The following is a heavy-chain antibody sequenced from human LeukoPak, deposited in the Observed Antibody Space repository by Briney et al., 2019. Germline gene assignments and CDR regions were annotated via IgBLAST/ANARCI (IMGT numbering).Heavy chain of an antibody. J-gene: IGHJ4*02. D-gene: IGHD2-21*02. CDR1: GYTFTNYH. Sequence: SVKVSCKASGYTFTNYHMHWVRQAPGQGPEWMGIINPSGGSTSYAQKFQGRVTMTRDTSTSTVYMELSSLKSEDTAVYYCARERGDSSRTFDYWGQGTLVTVSS. CDR3: ARERGDSSRTFDY. V-gene: IGHV1-46*01. CDR2: INPSGGST.